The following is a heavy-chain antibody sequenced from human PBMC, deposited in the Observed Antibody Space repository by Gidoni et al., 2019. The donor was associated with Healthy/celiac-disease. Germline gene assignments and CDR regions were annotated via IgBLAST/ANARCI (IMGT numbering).Heavy chain of an antibody. Sequence: QVQLVQYGAEVKKPGASVKFSCKASVSTFTSYYMHWVRQAPGQWLEWMGIINTSGGSTSYAQKLQGRVTMTRDTSTSTVYMELSSLSSEDTAVYYCASPISATGSFGMDVWGQGTTVTVSS. CDR1: VSTFTSYY. CDR3: ASPISATGSFGMDV. CDR2: INTSGGST. J-gene: IGHJ6*02. V-gene: IGHV1-46*04.